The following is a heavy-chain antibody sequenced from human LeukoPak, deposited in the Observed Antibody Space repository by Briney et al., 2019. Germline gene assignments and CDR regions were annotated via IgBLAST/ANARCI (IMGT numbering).Heavy chain of an antibody. CDR2: IDWDDAK. CDR1: GFSLSTSGMR. D-gene: IGHD3-22*01. CDR3: ARIGTSSYHYYFDY. V-gene: IGHV2-70*04. Sequence: SGPALVKPTQTLTLTCTFSGFSLSTSGMRVSWIRQPPGKALEWLARIDWDDAKFYSTSLKTRLTISKDTSKNQVVLTMTNMDPVDTATYYCARIGTSSYHYYFDYWGQGTLVTVSS. J-gene: IGHJ4*02.